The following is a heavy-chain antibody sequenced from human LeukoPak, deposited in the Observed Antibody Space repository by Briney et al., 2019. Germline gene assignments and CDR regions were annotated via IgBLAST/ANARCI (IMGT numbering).Heavy chain of an antibody. CDR1: GSSISSYY. CDR2: IYYSGST. V-gene: IGHV4-59*08. CDR3: ARAGTNIGDYDY. J-gene: IGHJ4*02. Sequence: SDTLSLTCTVSGSSISSYYWSWIRQPPGKGLEWIGYIYYSGSTNYNPSLKSRVTTSVDTSKNEFSLHLSSVTAADTAVYYCARAGTNIGDYDYWGQGTLVTVSS. D-gene: IGHD4-17*01.